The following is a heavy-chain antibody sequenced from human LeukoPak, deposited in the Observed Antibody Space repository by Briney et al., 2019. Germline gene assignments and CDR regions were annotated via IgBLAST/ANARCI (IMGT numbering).Heavy chain of an antibody. CDR1: GFTFSTYV. V-gene: IGHV3-23*01. CDR3: AKASTSWLYVDY. D-gene: IGHD2-2*01. Sequence: TGGSLRLSCAASGFTFSTYVMSWVRQAPGKGLEWVSSVTESGGGTFYAASVKGRFTMSRDNSKNTLYLQMNSLRAEDTALYYCAKASTSWLYVDYWGQGTLVTVSS. CDR2: VTESGGGT. J-gene: IGHJ4*02.